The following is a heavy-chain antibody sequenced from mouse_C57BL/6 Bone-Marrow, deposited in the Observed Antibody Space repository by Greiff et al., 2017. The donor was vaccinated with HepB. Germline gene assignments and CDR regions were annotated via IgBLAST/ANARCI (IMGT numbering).Heavy chain of an antibody. V-gene: IGHV1-62-3*01. CDR3: ARRIERYDYDIGYFDV. Sequence: QVQLQQPGAELVKPGASVKLSCKASGYTFTSYWMHWVKQRPGRGLEWIGRIDPNSGGTKYNEKFKGKATLTVDTSSSTAYMQLSILTSEDSAVYYCARRIERYDYDIGYFDVWGTGTTVTVSS. CDR1: GYTFTSYW. D-gene: IGHD2-4*01. J-gene: IGHJ1*03. CDR2: IDPNSGGT.